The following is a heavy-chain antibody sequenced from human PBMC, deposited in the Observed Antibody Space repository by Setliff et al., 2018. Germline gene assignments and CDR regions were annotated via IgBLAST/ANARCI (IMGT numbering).Heavy chain of an antibody. V-gene: IGHV4-61*02. J-gene: IGHJ3*02. CDR3: ARGWVLGAFDI. CDR2: LYAGGST. CDR1: GGSISSGLYY. Sequence: SETLSLTCTVSGGSISSGLYYWSWIRQPAGRGLEWIGRLYAGGSTNYNPSHKSRATISGDTSNDRLSLRLTSVAAADTAVYYCARGWVLGAFDIWGQGTMVTVSS. D-gene: IGHD2-8*01.